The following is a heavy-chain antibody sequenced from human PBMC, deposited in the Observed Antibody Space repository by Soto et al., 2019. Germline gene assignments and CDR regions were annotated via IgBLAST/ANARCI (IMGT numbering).Heavy chain of an antibody. CDR1: GSTFSAYA. Sequence: VQLVESGGGVVQPGRSLRLSCAASGSTFSAYAMHWVRKAPGKGLGWVPVFSHDGRNTHYADSVKGRFTISRDSSKNTVSLEMTSLRAEDTAVYYCAKGGRQWLVTSDFNYWGQGALVTVSS. CDR2: FSHDGRNT. D-gene: IGHD6-19*01. CDR3: AKGGRQWLVTSDFNY. J-gene: IGHJ4*02. V-gene: IGHV3-30*18.